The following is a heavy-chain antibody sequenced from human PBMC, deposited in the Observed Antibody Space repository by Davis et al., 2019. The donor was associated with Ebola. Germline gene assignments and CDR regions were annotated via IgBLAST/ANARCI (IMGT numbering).Heavy chain of an antibody. CDR3: AGGGWDYDYRYYGMDV. V-gene: IGHV1-2*06. CDR1: GYTFTAYY. CDR2: INPNSGGT. J-gene: IGHJ6*04. Sequence: ASVKVSCKASGYTFTAYYIHWVRQAPGQGLEWMGRINPNSGGTNYAQKFQGRVTMTRDTSISTAYMELSNLISDDTAVYYCAGGGWDYDYRYYGMDVWGKGTRVTVSS. D-gene: IGHD3-16*01.